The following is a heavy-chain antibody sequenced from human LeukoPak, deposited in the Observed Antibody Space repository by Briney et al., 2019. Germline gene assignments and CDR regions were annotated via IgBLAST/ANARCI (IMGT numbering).Heavy chain of an antibody. J-gene: IGHJ4*02. CDR2: SSDSGGST. CDR3: AKDTSIGRYCTNGVCSPFAY. V-gene: IGHV3-23*01. D-gene: IGHD2-8*01. CDR1: GFTFSGYA. Sequence: PGGSLRLSCAASGFTFSGYAMSWVRQAPGKGLEWVSASSDSGGSTYDADSVKGRFTISRDNSKNTLYLQMNSLRAEDTAVYYCAKDTSIGRYCTNGVCSPFAYWGQGTLVTVSS.